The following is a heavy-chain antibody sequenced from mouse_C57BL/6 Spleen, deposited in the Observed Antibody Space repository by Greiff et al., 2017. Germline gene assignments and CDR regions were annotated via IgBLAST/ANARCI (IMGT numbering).Heavy chain of an antibody. CDR2: IYTGDGDT. CDR3: ARELGVVAHWYFEV. J-gene: IGHJ1*03. CDR1: GYAFSSYW. Sequence: QVQLKESGAELVKPGASVKISCKASGYAFSSYWMNWVKQRPGKGLEWIGQIYTGDGDTNYNGKFKGKATLTADKSSSSAYMQLSSLTSEDSAVYFCARELGVVAHWYFEVRGTGTTVTVSS. V-gene: IGHV1-80*01. D-gene: IGHD1-1*01.